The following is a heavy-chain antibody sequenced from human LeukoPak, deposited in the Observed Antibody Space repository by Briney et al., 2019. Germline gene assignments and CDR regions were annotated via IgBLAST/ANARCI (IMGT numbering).Heavy chain of an antibody. J-gene: IGHJ6*03. D-gene: IGHD6-19*01. CDR1: GFTFYDYG. V-gene: IGHV3-23*01. Sequence: GGSLRLSCAASGFTFYDYGMSWVRQAPGKGLEWVSAISGSGGSTYYADSVRGRFTISRDNSKNTLYLQMNSLRAEDTAVYYCAKAPGQWLGNYYYYYMDVWGKGTTVTVSS. CDR3: AKAPGQWLGNYYYYYMDV. CDR2: ISGSGGST.